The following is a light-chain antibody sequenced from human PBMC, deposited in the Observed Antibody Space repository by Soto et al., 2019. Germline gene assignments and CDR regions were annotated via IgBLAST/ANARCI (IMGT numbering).Light chain of an antibody. V-gene: IGKV1-39*01. J-gene: IGKJ2*01. CDR2: AAS. Sequence: DIQMTQSPSSLSASVGDRVMITCRASQSITGYLNWYQQKPGKAPKLLIYAASNLRSGVPSRFSGSGSGTDFTLTISSLQPEDFATYFCQQSQNIPYTFGQGTKLEIK. CDR3: QQSQNIPYT. CDR1: QSITGY.